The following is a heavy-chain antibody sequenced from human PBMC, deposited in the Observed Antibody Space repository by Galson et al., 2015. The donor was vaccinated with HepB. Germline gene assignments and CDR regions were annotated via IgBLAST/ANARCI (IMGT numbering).Heavy chain of an antibody. V-gene: IGHV4-4*02. CDR1: GGSINTDNW. CDR2: IYHSGST. J-gene: IGHJ5*02. D-gene: IGHD2-8*02. Sequence: LSLTCAVSGGSINTDNWWSWVRQPPGKGLEWIGSIYHSGSTYYNPSLKSRVTISLDTSKNQFSLKLRSVTAADTTLYYCARHRLTGTAGVHNWFAPWGQGILVTVSS. CDR3: ARHRLTGTAGVHNWFAP.